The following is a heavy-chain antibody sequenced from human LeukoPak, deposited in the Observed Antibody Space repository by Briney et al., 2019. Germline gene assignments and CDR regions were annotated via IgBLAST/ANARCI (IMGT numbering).Heavy chain of an antibody. CDR1: GFIVSHKY. J-gene: IGHJ4*02. Sequence: PGGSLRLSCAASGFIVSHKYMAWVRQAPGKGLEWLSIIYTGGNTVSAESVKGRFIISRDNSRNTVHLQMNSLRGDDTAVYYCARGQIDLLRNYFDSWGPGTLVAVSS. V-gene: IGHV3-66*01. D-gene: IGHD3-22*01. CDR3: ARGQIDLLRNYFDS. CDR2: IYTGGNT.